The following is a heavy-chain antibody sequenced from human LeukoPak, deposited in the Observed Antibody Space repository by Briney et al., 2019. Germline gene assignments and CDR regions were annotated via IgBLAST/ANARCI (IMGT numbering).Heavy chain of an antibody. V-gene: IGHV3-20*04. CDR1: GFIFDDYA. Sequence: PGGSLRLSCAASGFIFDDYAMNWLRQAPGKGLEWVSGINWNGGSTYYRDSVKGRFTISRDNAKNSLYLQMNSLRAEDTALYYCARVKGSGYRNSIDYWGQGTLVTVSS. CDR2: INWNGGST. CDR3: ARVKGSGYRNSIDY. D-gene: IGHD3-3*01. J-gene: IGHJ4*02.